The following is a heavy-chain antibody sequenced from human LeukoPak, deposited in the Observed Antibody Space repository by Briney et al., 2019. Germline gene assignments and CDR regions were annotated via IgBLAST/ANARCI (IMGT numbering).Heavy chain of an antibody. V-gene: IGHV5-51*01. D-gene: IGHD2-8*01. CDR1: GYGFSSFW. J-gene: IGHJ6*03. CDR3: ARLAYCSNDVCYSSYYYSMDV. CDR2: FYPGDSAT. Sequence: GESLKISCKGSGYGFSSFWIGGVRQMPGEGLEWMGIFYPGDSATRYSPSFQGQVTISADKSISTAYLQWSSLKASDTAMYYCARLAYCSNDVCYSSYYYSMDVWGKGTTVTVSS.